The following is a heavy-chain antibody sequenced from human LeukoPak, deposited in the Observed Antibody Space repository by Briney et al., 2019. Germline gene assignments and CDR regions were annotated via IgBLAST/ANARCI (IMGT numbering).Heavy chain of an antibody. J-gene: IGHJ4*02. D-gene: IGHD3-10*01. CDR3: ARRSGNYYFDY. V-gene: IGHV6-1*01. CDR1: GDTVSSNTVA. CDR2: TYYRSKWYN. Sequence: SQTLSLTCAISGDTVSSNTVAWNWITQSPSRGLEWLGRTYYRSKWYNDYALSVKSRITVNPDTSKNQFSLQLDSVTPEDTAVYYCARRSGNYYFDYWGQGTLVTVSS.